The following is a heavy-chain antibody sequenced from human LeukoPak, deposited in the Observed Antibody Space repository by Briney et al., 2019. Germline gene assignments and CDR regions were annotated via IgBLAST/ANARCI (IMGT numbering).Heavy chain of an antibody. J-gene: IGHJ4*02. CDR2: IIPIFGTA. CDR3: ASTGSGMGYFDY. Sequence: GASVKVSCKASGGTFSSHAISWVRQAPGQGLEWMGGIIPIFGTANYAQKFQGRVTITTDESTSTAYMELSSLRSEDTAVYYCASTGSGMGYFDYWGQGTLVTVSS. V-gene: IGHV1-69*05. CDR1: GGTFSSHA. D-gene: IGHD3-10*01.